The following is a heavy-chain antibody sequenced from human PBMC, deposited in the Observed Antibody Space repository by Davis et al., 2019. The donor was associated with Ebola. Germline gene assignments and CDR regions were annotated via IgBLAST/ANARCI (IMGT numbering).Heavy chain of an antibody. Sequence: GESLKISCAASGFTFSNAWMNWVRQAPGKGLEWVSSISSSSSYIYYADSVKGRFTISRDNAKNSLYLQMNSLRAEDTAVYYCASFESTSAGDYFDYWGQGTLVTVSS. D-gene: IGHD3-9*01. CDR2: ISSSSSYI. CDR1: GFTFSNAW. CDR3: ASFESTSAGDYFDY. J-gene: IGHJ4*02. V-gene: IGHV3-21*01.